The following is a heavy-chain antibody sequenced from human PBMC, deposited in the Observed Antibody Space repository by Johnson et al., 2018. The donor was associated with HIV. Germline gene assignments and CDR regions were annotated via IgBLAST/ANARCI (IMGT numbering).Heavy chain of an antibody. CDR1: GFTFSSYG. CDR3: VREHRADESFDL. D-gene: IGHD1-14*01. J-gene: IGHJ3*01. Sequence: QVQLVESGGGVVQPGRSLRLSCAASGFTFSSYGIHWVRQAPGKGLEWEAFIWCDGSNKSYAGSVKGRFTISRENVKNFVYLQMNSLTAGDTAVYYCVREHRADESFDLWGQGTMVTVSS. V-gene: IGHV3-33*01. CDR2: IWCDGSNK.